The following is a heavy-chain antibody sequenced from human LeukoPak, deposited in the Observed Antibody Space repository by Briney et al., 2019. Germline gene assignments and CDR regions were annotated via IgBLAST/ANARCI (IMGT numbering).Heavy chain of an antibody. V-gene: IGHV3-30*02. CDR3: AKPPSGAPIAAAVHY. CDR2: IWYDGSIK. D-gene: IGHD6-13*01. CDR1: GFTFTNFG. Sequence: GGSLRLSWEASGFTFTNFGMHWVRQPPGKGLEWGAVIWYDGSIKYNADSVKGRFTISRDNSKNTLYLQMNSLRAEDTAVYYCAKPPSGAPIAAAVHYWGQGTLVTVSS. J-gene: IGHJ4*02.